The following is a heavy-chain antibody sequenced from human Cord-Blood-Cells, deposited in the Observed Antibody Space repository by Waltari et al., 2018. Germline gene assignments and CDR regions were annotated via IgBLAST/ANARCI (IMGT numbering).Heavy chain of an antibody. CDR1: GYTFTSYA. CDR3: ARFSSSSAFDI. V-gene: IGHV7-4-1*01. CDR2: ITTHSWNP. D-gene: IGHD6-6*01. Sequence: QVQLVQSGSELKKPGASVKVSCKASGYTFTSYAMNWVRQAPGQGLEWMGWITTHSWNPTYAQGFTGRFVFSLDTSVSTAYLQICSLKAEDTAVYFCARFSSSSAFDIWGQGTMVTVSS. J-gene: IGHJ3*02.